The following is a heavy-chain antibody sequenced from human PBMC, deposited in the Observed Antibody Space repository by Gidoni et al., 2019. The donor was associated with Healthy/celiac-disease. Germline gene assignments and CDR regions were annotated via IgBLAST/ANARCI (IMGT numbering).Heavy chain of an antibody. Sequence: AASGFTFDDYAMHWVRQAPGKGLEWVSLISWDGGSTYYADSVKGRFTISRDNSKNSLYLQMNSLRAEDTALYYCAKVDDFWSGYPDYWGQGTLVTVSS. V-gene: IGHV3-43D*03. CDR2: ISWDGGST. J-gene: IGHJ4*02. CDR1: GFTFDDYA. CDR3: AKVDDFWSGYPDY. D-gene: IGHD3-3*01.